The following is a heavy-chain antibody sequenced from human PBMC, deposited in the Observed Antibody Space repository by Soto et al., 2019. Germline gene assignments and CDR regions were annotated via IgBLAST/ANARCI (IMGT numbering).Heavy chain of an antibody. CDR1: GVSISSSSYY. J-gene: IGHJ4*02. CDR2: ISYSGNT. CDR3: ARDGNAYYRFDY. V-gene: IGHV4-31*03. D-gene: IGHD3-16*01. Sequence: QVQLQESGPGLVKPSQTLSLTCNVSGVSISSSSYYWSWIRQNPGKGLEWIGYISYSGNTHYNPSLKSRVTISRDTSENQFSLRLSSVTAADTAVYFCARDGNAYYRFDYGGQGSLVTVSS.